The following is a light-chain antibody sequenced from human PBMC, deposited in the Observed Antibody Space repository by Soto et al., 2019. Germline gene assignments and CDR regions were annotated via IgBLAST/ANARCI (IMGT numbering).Light chain of an antibody. CDR1: QSFGNN. V-gene: IGKV3D-15*01. CDR3: QQYNNWPFT. Sequence: TLSVSPGERATLSCRASQSFGNNLAWYQEKPGQAPRLLIYGASTRATGIPARFGGSGSGTEFTLTISSLQSEDFAIYSCQQYNNWPFTFGPGTKVDIK. J-gene: IGKJ3*01. CDR2: GAS.